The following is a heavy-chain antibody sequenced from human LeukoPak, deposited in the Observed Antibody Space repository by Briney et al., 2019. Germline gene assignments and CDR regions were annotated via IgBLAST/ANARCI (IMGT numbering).Heavy chain of an antibody. CDR3: ARDRSGGSYSDYFDY. Sequence: GSSVKVSCKASGGTFSIYAISWVRQAPGQGLEWMGGIIPIFGTANYAQNFQGRVTITADESTSTAYMELSSLRSEDTAVYYCARDRSGGSYSDYFDYWGQGTLVTVSS. CDR2: IIPIFGTA. J-gene: IGHJ4*02. D-gene: IGHD1-26*01. CDR1: GGTFSIYA. V-gene: IGHV1-69*01.